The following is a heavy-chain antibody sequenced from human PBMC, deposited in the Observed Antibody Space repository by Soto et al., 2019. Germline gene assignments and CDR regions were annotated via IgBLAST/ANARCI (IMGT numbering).Heavy chain of an antibody. J-gene: IGHJ4*02. CDR2: IRSKANSYAT. CDR1: GFTFSGSA. Sequence: EVQLVESGGGLVQPGGSLKLSCAASGFTFSGSAMHWVRQASGKGLEWVGRIRSKANSYATAYAASVKGRFTISRDDSKNTAYLQMNSRKTEDSAVDYWTRREVWFGELLDYWGQGTLVTVSS. D-gene: IGHD3-10*01. V-gene: IGHV3-73*02. CDR3: TRREVWFGELLDY.